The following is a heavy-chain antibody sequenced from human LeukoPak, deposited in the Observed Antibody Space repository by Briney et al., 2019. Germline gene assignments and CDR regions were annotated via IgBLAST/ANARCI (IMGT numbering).Heavy chain of an antibody. Sequence: PGGSLRLSCAASGFAFSDYSMNWVRQAPGKGLEWIANTRGSGSGMGSGSYYAGAVKGRFTISRDNAKNSLYLQMNSLRAEDTAFYFCARDDNWEFDYWGQGALVTVSS. CDR2: TRGSGSGMGSGS. D-gene: IGHD1-1*01. V-gene: IGHV3-21*05. J-gene: IGHJ4*02. CDR3: ARDDNWEFDY. CDR1: GFAFSDYS.